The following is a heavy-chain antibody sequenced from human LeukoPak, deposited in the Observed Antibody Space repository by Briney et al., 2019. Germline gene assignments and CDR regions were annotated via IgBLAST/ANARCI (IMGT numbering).Heavy chain of an antibody. Sequence: GGSLRLSCAASGFTFSSYGMHWVRQAPGKGLEWVAFIRYDGSNKYYADSVKGRFTISRDNPKNTLYLQMNSLRAEDTAVYYCAKLYDYVWGSYRSYDAFDIWGQGTMVTVSS. V-gene: IGHV3-30*02. J-gene: IGHJ3*02. CDR1: GFTFSSYG. CDR3: AKLYDYVWGSYRSYDAFDI. CDR2: IRYDGSNK. D-gene: IGHD3-16*02.